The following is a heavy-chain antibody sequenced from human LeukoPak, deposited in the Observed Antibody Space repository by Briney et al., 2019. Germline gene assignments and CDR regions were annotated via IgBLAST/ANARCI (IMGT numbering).Heavy chain of an antibody. D-gene: IGHD6-13*01. CDR1: GGTFSSYA. CDR3: ARNYIAAAGTPLGY. J-gene: IGHJ4*02. V-gene: IGHV1-69*13. CDR2: IIPIFGTA. Sequence: ASVKVSCKASGGTFSSYAISWVRQAPGQGLEWMGGIIPIFGTANYAQKFQGRVTITADESTSTAYMELSSLRSEDTAVYYCARNYIAAAGTPLGYWGQGTLVTVSS.